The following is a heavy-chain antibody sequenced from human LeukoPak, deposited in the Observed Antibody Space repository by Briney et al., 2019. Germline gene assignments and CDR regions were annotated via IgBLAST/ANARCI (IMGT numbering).Heavy chain of an antibody. CDR2: IGISSGNT. CDR3: ARDYKYAFDN. Sequence: GGSLRLSCAASGFTFSDYSMNWVRQTPGKGLEWISYIGISSGNTKYADSVKGRFTISGDKAKNSLYLQMNSLRVEDTAVYYCARDYKYAFDNWGQGTLVTVSS. V-gene: IGHV3-48*01. D-gene: IGHD5-24*01. CDR1: GFTFSDYS. J-gene: IGHJ4*02.